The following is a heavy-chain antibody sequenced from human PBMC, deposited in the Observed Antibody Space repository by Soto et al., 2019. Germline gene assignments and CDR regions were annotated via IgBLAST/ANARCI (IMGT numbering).Heavy chain of an antibody. D-gene: IGHD3-10*01. CDR2: INHSGST. CDR3: ARGQYYGSGSYYKRARGFDY. J-gene: IGHJ4*02. Sequence: PSETLSLTCGVYGGSFSGYYWSWIRQPPGKGLEWIGEINHSGSTNYNPSLKSRVTISVDTSKNQFSLKLSSVTAADTAVYYCARGQYYGSGSYYKRARGFDYWGQGTLVTVSS. CDR1: GGSFSGYY. V-gene: IGHV4-34*01.